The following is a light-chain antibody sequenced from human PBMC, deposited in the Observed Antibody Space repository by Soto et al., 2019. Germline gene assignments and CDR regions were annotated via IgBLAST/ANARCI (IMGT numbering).Light chain of an antibody. V-gene: IGKV3-20*01. CDR1: QSVGSNY. CDR3: HQYASSPLT. Sequence: EIVLTQSPGTLSLSPGERATLSCRASQSVGSNYLAWYQQTPGQAPRLLIHGASTRATGIPDRFGGSGSGTDFTLTLSRLESVDSAVYYCHQYASSPLTFGQGTRLEIK. CDR2: GAS. J-gene: IGKJ5*01.